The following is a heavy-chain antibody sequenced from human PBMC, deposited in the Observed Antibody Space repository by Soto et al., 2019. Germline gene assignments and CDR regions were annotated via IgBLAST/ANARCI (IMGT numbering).Heavy chain of an antibody. V-gene: IGHV3-30-3*01. CDR2: ISYDGSNK. Sequence: GGSLRLSCAASGFTFSSYAMHWVRQAPGKGLEWVAVISYDGSNKYYADSVKGRFTISRDNSKNTLYLQMNSLRAEDTAVYYCARPWRKSGIAAADPFLGYWGQGTLVTVSS. CDR3: ARPWRKSGIAAADPFLGY. CDR1: GFTFSSYA. D-gene: IGHD6-13*01. J-gene: IGHJ4*02.